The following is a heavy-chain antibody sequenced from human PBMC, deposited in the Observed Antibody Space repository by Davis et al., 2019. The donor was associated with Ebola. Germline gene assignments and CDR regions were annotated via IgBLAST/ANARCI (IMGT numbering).Heavy chain of an antibody. CDR3: ACPIFGVNSNFDY. Sequence: PGGSLRLSCAASGFTFSSYAMHWVRQAPGKGLEWVAVISYDGSNKYYADSVKGRFTISRDNSKKTLYLQMNSLRDEDTAVYYCACPIFGVNSNFDYWGQGTLVTVSS. D-gene: IGHD3-3*01. CDR1: GFTFSSYA. V-gene: IGHV3-30-3*01. J-gene: IGHJ4*02. CDR2: ISYDGSNK.